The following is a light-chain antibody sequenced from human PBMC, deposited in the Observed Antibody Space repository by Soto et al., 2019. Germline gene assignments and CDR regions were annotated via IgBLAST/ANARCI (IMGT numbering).Light chain of an antibody. V-gene: IGLV2-14*01. CDR2: EVT. Sequence: QSVLTQPASVSGSPGQSITISCIGTSSDVGGYNHVSWYQIHPGKAPKLIIYEVTSRPSGVSYRFSGSKSGNSASLTISGLQAEDEADYYCSSYASSSSYVFGGGTKVTVX. CDR1: SSDVGGYNH. CDR3: SSYASSSSYV. J-gene: IGLJ1*01.